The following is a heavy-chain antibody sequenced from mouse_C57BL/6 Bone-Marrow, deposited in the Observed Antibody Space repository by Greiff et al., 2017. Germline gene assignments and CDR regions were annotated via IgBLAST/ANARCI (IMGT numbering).Heavy chain of an antibody. V-gene: IGHV5-6*01. CDR1: GFTFSSYG. CDR3: ARLDY. CDR2: ISSGGSYT. J-gene: IGHJ2*01. Sequence: EVQLVESGGDLVKPGGSLKLSCAASGFTFSSYGMSWVRQTPDKRLEWVATISSGGSYTYYPDSVKGRFTISRDNAKNTLYRQMSSLKSEDTAMYYCARLDYWGQGTTLTVSS.